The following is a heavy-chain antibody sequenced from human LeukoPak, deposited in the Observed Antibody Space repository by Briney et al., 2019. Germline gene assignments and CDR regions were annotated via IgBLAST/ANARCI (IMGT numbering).Heavy chain of an antibody. V-gene: IGHV3-30*02. CDR2: IRYDGSNK. Sequence: GGSLRLSCAASGFTFSSYGIHWVRQAPGKGLEWVAFIRYDGSNKYYTDSVKGRFTISRENSKNTLYLQMNSLRAEDTAVYYCAKGRGWEASYYYFYMDVWGKGTTVTISS. CDR1: GFTFSSYG. J-gene: IGHJ6*03. CDR3: AKGRGWEASYYYFYMDV. D-gene: IGHD1-26*01.